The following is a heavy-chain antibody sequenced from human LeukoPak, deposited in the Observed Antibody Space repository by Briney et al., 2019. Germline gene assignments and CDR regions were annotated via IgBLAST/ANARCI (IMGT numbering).Heavy chain of an antibody. CDR1: GFTFSSYS. CDR3: ARGQQQLTSPGY. V-gene: IGHV3-21*01. CDR2: ISSSSSYI. D-gene: IGHD6-13*01. Sequence: GGSLRLSCAASGFTFSSYSMNWVRQAPGKGLEWVSSISSSSSYIYYADSVKGRFTVSGDNAKNSLYLQMNSLRAEDTAVYYCARGQQQLTSPGYWGQGTLVTVSS. J-gene: IGHJ4*02.